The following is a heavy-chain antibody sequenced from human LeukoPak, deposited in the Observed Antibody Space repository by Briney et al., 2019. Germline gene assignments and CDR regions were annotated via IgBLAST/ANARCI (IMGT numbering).Heavy chain of an antibody. CDR1: GFTFSNFA. J-gene: IGHJ4*02. CDR3: GKDIASRYVWGSLRSEH. V-gene: IGHV3-23*01. CDR2: ISATGDDI. Sequence: GGSLRLSCEASGFTFSNFAMTWVRQAPGKGLDWVSAISATGDDIYYADSVKGRFTISRDNSRNTLDLQMNSLRVEDTALYYCGKDIASRYVWGSLRSEHWGQGVLVTVSS. D-gene: IGHD3-16*02.